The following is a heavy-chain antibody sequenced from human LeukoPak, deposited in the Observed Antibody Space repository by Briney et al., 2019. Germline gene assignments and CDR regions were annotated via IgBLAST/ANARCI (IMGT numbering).Heavy chain of an antibody. CDR3: ARERVYYDFWSGSQNWFDP. CDR2: IIPIFGTA. Sequence: ASVKVSCKASGGTFSSYAISWVRQAPGQGLEWMGGIIPIFGTANYAQKFQGRVTITTDESTSTAYMELRSLRSDDTAVYYCARERVYYDFWSGSQNWFDPWGQGTLVTVSS. CDR1: GGTFSSYA. D-gene: IGHD3-3*01. V-gene: IGHV1-69*05. J-gene: IGHJ5*02.